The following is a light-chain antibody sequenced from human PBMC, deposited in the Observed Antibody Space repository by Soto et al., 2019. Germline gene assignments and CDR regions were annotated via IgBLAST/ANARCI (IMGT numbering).Light chain of an antibody. CDR2: GAS. J-gene: IGKJ4*01. V-gene: IGKV3-20*01. CDR1: QSVRSNY. Sequence: EIVLTQSPGTLSLSSGERATLSCRASQSVRSNYLAWYQQKPGQAPRLLIYGASSRATGIPDRFGGSGYGTDFTLTISSLEPEDFAVYYCQQYASSPLTFGGGTKVEIK. CDR3: QQYASSPLT.